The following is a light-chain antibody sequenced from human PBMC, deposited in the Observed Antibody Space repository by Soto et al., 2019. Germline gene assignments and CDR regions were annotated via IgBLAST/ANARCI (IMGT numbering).Light chain of an antibody. CDR1: QTISSW. CDR3: QQSYSTPFT. J-gene: IGKJ5*01. Sequence: DIQMTQSPSTLPASVGDRVTITCRASQTISSWLAWYQQKPGKAPKLLIYKASTLKSGVPSRFSGSGSGTEFTLTISSLQPEDFATYYCQQSYSTPFTFGQGTRLEI. CDR2: KAS. V-gene: IGKV1-5*03.